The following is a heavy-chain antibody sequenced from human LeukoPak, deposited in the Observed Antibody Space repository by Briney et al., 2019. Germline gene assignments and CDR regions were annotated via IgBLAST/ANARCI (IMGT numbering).Heavy chain of an antibody. CDR1: GFTFSSYA. CDR2: ISGSGGST. D-gene: IGHD3-22*01. V-gene: IGHV3-23*01. J-gene: IGHJ4*02. CDR3: AKDRAYYYDSSGYSD. Sequence: GGSLRLSCAASGFTFSSYAMSWVRQAPGKGLEWVSAISGSGGSTYYADSVKGRFTISRDNSKYTLYLQMNSLRAEDTAVYYCAKDRAYYYDSSGYSDWGQGTLVTVSS.